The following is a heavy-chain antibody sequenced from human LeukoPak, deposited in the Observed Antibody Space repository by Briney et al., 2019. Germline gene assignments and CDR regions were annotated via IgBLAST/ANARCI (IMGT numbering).Heavy chain of an antibody. CDR1: GFTFSSYA. CDR2: ISSNGGST. Sequence: GGSLRLSCAASGFTFSSYAMHWVRQAPGKGLEYVSAISSNGGSTYYANSVKGRFTISRDNSKNTLYLQMGSLRAEDTAVYYCAKDSSSGSSYYFHGMDVWGQGTTVIVSS. CDR3: AKDSSSGSSYYFHGMDV. V-gene: IGHV3-64*01. J-gene: IGHJ6*02. D-gene: IGHD3-10*01.